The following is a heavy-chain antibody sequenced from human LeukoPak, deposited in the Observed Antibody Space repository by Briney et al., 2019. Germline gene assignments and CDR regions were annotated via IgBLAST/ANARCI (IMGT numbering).Heavy chain of an antibody. CDR1: GGSISNYY. CDR3: AREGSGQQPRHWFDP. D-gene: IGHD6-13*01. CDR2: IYTSGRT. Sequence: SETLSLTCTVSGGSISNYYWNWIRQPAGKRLEWIGRIYTSGRTNYNPSLKSRVTMSVETSKNQFSLKLSSVTAADTAVYYCAREGSGQQPRHWFDPWGQGTLVTVSS. V-gene: IGHV4-4*07. J-gene: IGHJ5*02.